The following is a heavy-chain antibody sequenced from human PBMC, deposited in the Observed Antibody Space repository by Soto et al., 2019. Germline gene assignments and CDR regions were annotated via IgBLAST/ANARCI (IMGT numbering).Heavy chain of an antibody. D-gene: IGHD2-2*01. CDR1: GGSISSYY. CDR3: VKGEELLSSLDY. Sequence: PSETLSLTCTVSGGSISSYYWSWIRQPPGKGLEWIGYIYYSGSTNYNPSLKSRVTISVDNSKNTLYLQMSSLRAEDTAVYYCVKGEELLSSLDYWGQGTLVTVSS. CDR2: IYYSGST. J-gene: IGHJ4*02. V-gene: IGHV4-59*01.